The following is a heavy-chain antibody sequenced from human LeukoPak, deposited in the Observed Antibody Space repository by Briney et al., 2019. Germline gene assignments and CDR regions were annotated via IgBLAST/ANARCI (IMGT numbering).Heavy chain of an antibody. CDR2: ISYDGSNK. J-gene: IGHJ3*02. D-gene: IGHD1-26*01. CDR1: EFTFSLYA. V-gene: IGHV3-30*01. CDR3: ARPRSLGIVGATDAFDI. Sequence: SGGSLRLSCAASEFTFSLYAMNWVRQAPGKGLEWVAVISYDGSNKYYADSVKGRFTISRDNSKNTLYLQMNSLRAEDTAVYYCARPRSLGIVGATDAFDIWGQGTMVTVSS.